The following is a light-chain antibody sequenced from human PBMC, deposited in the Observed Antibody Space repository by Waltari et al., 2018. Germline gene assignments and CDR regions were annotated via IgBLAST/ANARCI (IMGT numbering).Light chain of an antibody. CDR3: LSAYSGGSQGV. J-gene: IGLJ2*01. V-gene: IGLV3-25*03. CDR1: ALPKQY. CDR2: KDN. Sequence: SYELTQPPSVSVSPGQTAKIPCSGDALPKQYTYWYQQKPGQAPLLVIYKDNERPSGIPERIYGSSSGKTVTLTISGVQAEDEADYYCLSAYSGGSQGVFGGGTKLTVL.